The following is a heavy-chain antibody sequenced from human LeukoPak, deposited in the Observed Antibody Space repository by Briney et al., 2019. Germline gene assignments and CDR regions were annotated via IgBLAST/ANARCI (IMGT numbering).Heavy chain of an antibody. CDR1: GYTFTSYA. J-gene: IGHJ5*02. CDR2: INAGNGNT. V-gene: IGHV1-3*01. D-gene: IGHD2-2*01. Sequence: ASVNVSCKASGYTFTSYAMHWVRQAPGQRLEWMGWINAGNGNTKYSQKFQGRVTITRDTSASTAYMELSSLRSEDTAVYYCARDSGSCTSCPDPWFDPWGQGTLVTVSS. CDR3: ARDSGSCTSCPDPWFDP.